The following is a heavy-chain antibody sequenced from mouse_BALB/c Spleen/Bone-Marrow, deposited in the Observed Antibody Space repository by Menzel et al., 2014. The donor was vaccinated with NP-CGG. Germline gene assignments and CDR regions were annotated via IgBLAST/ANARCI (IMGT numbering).Heavy chain of an antibody. CDR2: IWAGGST. CDR1: GFSLTSYG. J-gene: IGHJ4*01. V-gene: IGHV2-9*02. Sequence: QVQLKESGPGLVAPSQSLSITCTVSGFSLTSYGVHWVRQPPGKVLEWLGVIWAGGSTNYNSSLMSRLSISKDNSKSQVFLKMESPQNNGTTLFYCAKSSFYGGAMDYWGQGTSVTVSS. CDR3: AKSSFYGGAMDY. D-gene: IGHD1-1*01.